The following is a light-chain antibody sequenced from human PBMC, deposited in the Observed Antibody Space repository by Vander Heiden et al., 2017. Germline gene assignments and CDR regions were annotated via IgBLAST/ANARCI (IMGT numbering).Light chain of an antibody. J-gene: IGLJ1*01. CDR1: SSDVGTFNC. V-gene: IGLV2-23*02. CDR3: CSYAGSYTKV. CDR2: EVT. Sequence: QSALTQPASVPGSPGQAITISCTGTSSDVGTFNCVSWYQQHPGKAPKLMIYEVTKRPSGVSDRFSGSKSDNTASLTISGLQAEDEADYYCCSYAGSYTKVFGTGTKVTVL.